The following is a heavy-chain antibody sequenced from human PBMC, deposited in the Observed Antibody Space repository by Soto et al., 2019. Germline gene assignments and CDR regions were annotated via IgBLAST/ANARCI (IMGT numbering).Heavy chain of an antibody. Sequence: VQLVESGGGVVQPGRSLRLSCAASGFTFSSYGMHWVRQAPGKGLEWVAVISYDGSNKYYADSVKGRFTISRDNSKNTLYLQMNSLRAEDTAVYYCAKWEGDYWGQGTLVTVSS. CDR3: AKWEGDY. D-gene: IGHD1-26*01. J-gene: IGHJ4*02. V-gene: IGHV3-30*18. CDR1: GFTFSSYG. CDR2: ISYDGSNK.